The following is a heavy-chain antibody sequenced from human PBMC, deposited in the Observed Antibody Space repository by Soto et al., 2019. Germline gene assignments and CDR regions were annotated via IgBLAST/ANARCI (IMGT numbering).Heavy chain of an antibody. V-gene: IGHV4-34*01. CDR2: INHSGST. CDR3: ARGRQYYDSSGYYRRVERFDY. Sequence: PSETLSLTCAVYGGSFSGYYWSWIRQPPGKGLEWIGKINHSGSTNYNPSLKSRVTISVDTSKNQFSLKLSSVTAADTAVYYCARGRQYYDSSGYYRRVERFDYWGQGTLVTVSS. D-gene: IGHD3-22*01. CDR1: GGSFSGYY. J-gene: IGHJ4*02.